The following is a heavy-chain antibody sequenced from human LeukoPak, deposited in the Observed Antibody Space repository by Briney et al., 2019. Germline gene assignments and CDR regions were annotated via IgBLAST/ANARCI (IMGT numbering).Heavy chain of an antibody. CDR2: IYYSGST. Sequence: SETLSLTCTVSGGSISSSSYYWGWTRQPPGKGLEWIASIYYSGSTYYNPSLKSRVTISVDTSKNQFSLKLSSVTAADTAVYYCARVSSSWYQDWYFDLWGRGTLVTVSS. J-gene: IGHJ2*01. D-gene: IGHD6-13*01. CDR3: ARVSSSWYQDWYFDL. V-gene: IGHV4-39*07. CDR1: GGSISSSSYY.